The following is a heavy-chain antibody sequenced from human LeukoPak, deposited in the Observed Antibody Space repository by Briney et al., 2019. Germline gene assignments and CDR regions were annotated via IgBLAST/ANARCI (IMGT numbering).Heavy chain of an antibody. V-gene: IGHV4-34*01. CDR1: GGPFSGYY. Sequence: PSETLSLTCAVYGGPFSGYYWSWIRQPPGKGLEWIGEINHSGSTNYNPSLKSRVTISVDTSKNQFSLKLSSVTAADTAVYYCASYRGYWGQGTLVTVSS. CDR3: ASYRGY. CDR2: INHSGST. J-gene: IGHJ4*02. D-gene: IGHD1-14*01.